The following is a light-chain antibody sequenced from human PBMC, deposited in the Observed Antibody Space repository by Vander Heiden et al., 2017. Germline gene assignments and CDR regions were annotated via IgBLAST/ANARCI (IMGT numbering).Light chain of an antibody. CDR3: QSYDSSLSGFYV. CDR1: SSNIGAGYD. CDR2: GNS. Sequence: QSVLTPPPSVSGAPGPRVTISCTGSSSNIGAGYDVHWYQQLPVTAPKPLIYGNSKRHSGVPDRFSGSKSGTSASLAITGLQAEDEADYYCQSYDSSLSGFYVFGTGTKVTVL. J-gene: IGLJ1*01. V-gene: IGLV1-40*01.